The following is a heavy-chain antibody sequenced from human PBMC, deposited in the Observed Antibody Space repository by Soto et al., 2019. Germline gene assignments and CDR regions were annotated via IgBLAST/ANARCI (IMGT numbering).Heavy chain of an antibody. CDR3: AGATGRY. J-gene: IGHJ4*02. D-gene: IGHD1-1*01. Sequence: EVQLVETGGGLIQPGGSLRLSCTASGFTVSSNYMTWVRQAPGKGLEWVAVIYSGGKTYYEESVKGRFTSSRDKSKNTLYLQMHSLRAEYTAVYYCAGATGRYWGQGTLVNVSS. CDR2: IYSGGKT. CDR1: GFTVSSNY. V-gene: IGHV3-53*02.